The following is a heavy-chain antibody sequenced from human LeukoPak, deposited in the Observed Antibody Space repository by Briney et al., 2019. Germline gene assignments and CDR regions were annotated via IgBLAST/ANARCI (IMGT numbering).Heavy chain of an antibody. J-gene: IGHJ4*02. Sequence: GGSLRLSCAASGFTFSSYGMHWVRQAPGKGLEWVAVIWYDGSNKYYADSVKGRFTISRDNSKNPLYLQMNSLRAEDTAVYYCARGAYGGTFDYWGQGTLVTVSS. V-gene: IGHV3-33*01. CDR2: IWYDGSNK. CDR3: ARGAYGGTFDY. CDR1: GFTFSSYG. D-gene: IGHD4-23*01.